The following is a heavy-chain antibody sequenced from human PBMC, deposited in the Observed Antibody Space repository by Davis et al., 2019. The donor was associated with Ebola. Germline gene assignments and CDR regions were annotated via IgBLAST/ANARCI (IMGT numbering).Heavy chain of an antibody. J-gene: IGHJ5*02. Sequence: WESPKTPRYGPGYSFTCHWNAWVRQIPGKGLEWMGIIYPGDSDTRYSPSFQGQVTISADKSISTAYLQWSSLKASDTAMFYCARLGYCSGGSCTNWFEPWGQGTLVTVSS. V-gene: IGHV5-51*01. CDR2: IYPGDSDT. CDR3: ARLGYCSGGSCTNWFEP. D-gene: IGHD2-15*01. CDR1: GYSFTCHW.